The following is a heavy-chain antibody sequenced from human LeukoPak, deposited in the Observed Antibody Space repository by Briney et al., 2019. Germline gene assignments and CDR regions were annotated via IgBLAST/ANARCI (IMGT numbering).Heavy chain of an antibody. CDR1: GYSFNTYY. CDR3: ARESESSFQGLSGY. J-gene: IGHJ4*02. D-gene: IGHD3-22*01. Sequence: ASVKVSCKASGYSFNTYYMHWVRQAPGQGLEWMGILNPSSGRTSSAQKFQDRVTMTRDTSTSTVYMELSSLRSEDKAVYYCARESESSFQGLSGYWGQGTLVTVSS. CDR2: LNPSSGRT. V-gene: IGHV1-46*02.